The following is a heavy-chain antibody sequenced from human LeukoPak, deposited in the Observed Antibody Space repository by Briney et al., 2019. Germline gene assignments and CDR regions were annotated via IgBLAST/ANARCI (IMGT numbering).Heavy chain of an antibody. CDR2: IYYSGST. V-gene: IGHV4-39*01. D-gene: IGHD3-22*01. J-gene: IGHJ4*02. CDR3: ARHPYYYDSSGYYYEAHFDF. Sequence: PSETLSLTCTVSGDSISSSGYYWGWIRQPPGKGLEWIGSIYYSGSTYYNPSLNSRVTISVDTSKNQFSLKLNSVTAADSAVYYYARHPYYYDSSGYYYEAHFDFWGQGTLVTVSS. CDR1: GDSISSSGYY.